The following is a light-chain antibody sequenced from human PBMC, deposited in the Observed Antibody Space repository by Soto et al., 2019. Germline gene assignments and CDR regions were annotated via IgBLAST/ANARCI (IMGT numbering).Light chain of an antibody. CDR3: GSYTGSIYV. Sequence: QSVLTQPASVSGSLGQSITISCTGTSCDVGAYNYVSWYQQQPGKAPKLMISEVSNRPSGVSNRFSGSKSGNTASLIISGLQAEDESDYYCGSYTGSIYVFGPGTKVTVL. CDR1: SCDVGAYNY. J-gene: IGLJ1*01. V-gene: IGLV2-14*01. CDR2: EVS.